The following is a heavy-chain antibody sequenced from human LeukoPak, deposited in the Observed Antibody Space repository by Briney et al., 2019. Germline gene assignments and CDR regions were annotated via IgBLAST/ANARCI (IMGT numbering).Heavy chain of an antibody. V-gene: IGHV3-48*01. CDR3: AREYSYGAYYYYYMDV. CDR2: ISSSSSTI. Sequence: GGSLRLSCAASGFTFSSYGMHWVRQAPGKGLEWVSYISSSSSTIYYADSVKGRFTISRDNAKNSLYLQMNSLRAEDTAVYYCAREYSYGAYYYYYMDVWGKGTTVTVSS. CDR1: GFTFSSYG. J-gene: IGHJ6*03. D-gene: IGHD5-18*01.